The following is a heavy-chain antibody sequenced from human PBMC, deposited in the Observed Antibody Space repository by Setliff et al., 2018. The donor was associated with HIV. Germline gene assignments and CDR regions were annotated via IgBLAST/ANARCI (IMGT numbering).Heavy chain of an antibody. J-gene: IGHJ4*02. CDR2: INPNMGDT. CDR3: ARQDIPTGYYLFDY. D-gene: IGHD3-9*01. Sequence: ASVKVSCKASGYKFTGHHIQWMRQAPGQGLEWMGRINPNMGDTQYAQKFQGRINMTRDTSINTVYMELSSLTSDDTALYYCARQDIPTGYYLFDYWGQGTQVTVSS. V-gene: IGHV1-2*06. CDR1: GYKFTGHH.